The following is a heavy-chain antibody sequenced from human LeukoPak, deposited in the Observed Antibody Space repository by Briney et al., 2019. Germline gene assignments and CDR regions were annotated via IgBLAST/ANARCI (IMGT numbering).Heavy chain of an antibody. CDR1: GFTFSDYY. V-gene: IGHV3-11*01. CDR3: ARGRGYSYGFAY. Sequence: GGSLRLSCAASGFTFSDYYMSWIRQAPGKGLEWVSYISSGSTIYYADSVKGRFTISRDNAKNSLYLQMNSLRAEDTAVYYCARGRGYSYGFAYWGQGTLVTVSS. D-gene: IGHD5-18*01. J-gene: IGHJ4*02. CDR2: ISSGSTI.